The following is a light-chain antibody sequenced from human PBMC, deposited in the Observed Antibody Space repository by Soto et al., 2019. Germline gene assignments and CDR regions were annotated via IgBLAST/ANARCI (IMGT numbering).Light chain of an antibody. CDR3: QSYDSSLSALYV. Sequence: VLTPPPSGYGGPGQRIPISCTRSSSNIRAGYDVQWYQQLPGTAPKLLIYGNSHRPSGVPDRFSGSKSGTSASLAITGLQTEDEADYYCQSYDSSLSALYVLGTGTKVTVL. CDR1: SSNIRAGYD. J-gene: IGLJ1*01. CDR2: GNS. V-gene: IGLV1-40*01.